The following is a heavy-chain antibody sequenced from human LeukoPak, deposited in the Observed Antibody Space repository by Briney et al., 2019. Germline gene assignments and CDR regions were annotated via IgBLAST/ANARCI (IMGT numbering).Heavy chain of an antibody. V-gene: IGHV3-23*01. D-gene: IGHD6-19*01. J-gene: IGHJ3*02. CDR2: ISGSGGST. Sequence: GGSLRLSCAASGFTFSTYAMSGVRQAPGKRLEWVSVISGSGGSTYDADSMKGGFTISRDNSANTLYLQMYSLRAEETAVYYCAKDTAKWLVDAFDIWGQGTMVTVSS. CDR3: AKDTAKWLVDAFDI. CDR1: GFTFSTYA.